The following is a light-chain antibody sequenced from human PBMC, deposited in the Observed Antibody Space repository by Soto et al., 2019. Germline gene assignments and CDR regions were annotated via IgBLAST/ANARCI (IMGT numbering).Light chain of an antibody. V-gene: IGKV3-20*01. CDR2: GAS. CDR3: QQYGSSPRT. CDR1: QSVTSSF. Sequence: DIVLTQCPGTLSLSPGARATLSCRPSQSVTSSFLAWYQQKHGQAPRLLIYGASSRATGIPDRFSGSGSGTDFTLTISRLEPEDFAVYYCQQYGSSPRTFGEGTKVDVK. J-gene: IGKJ1*01.